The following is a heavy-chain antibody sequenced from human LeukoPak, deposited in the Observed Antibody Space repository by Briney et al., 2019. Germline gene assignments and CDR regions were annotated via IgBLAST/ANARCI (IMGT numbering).Heavy chain of an antibody. D-gene: IGHD5-24*01. CDR2: INSDGSST. V-gene: IGHV3-74*01. J-gene: IGHJ5*02. Sequence: GGSLRLSCAASGFTFSSYWMHWVRQAPGKGLVWVSRINSDGSSTTYADSVEGRFTISRDNARNTLYLQMNNLRAEDTAVYYCARDRRDGDKWPWGQGTLVTVSS. CDR3: ARDRRDGDKWP. CDR1: GFTFSSYW.